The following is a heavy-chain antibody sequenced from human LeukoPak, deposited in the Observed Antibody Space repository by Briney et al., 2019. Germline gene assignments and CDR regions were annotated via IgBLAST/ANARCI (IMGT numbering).Heavy chain of an antibody. CDR2: VFHTGIT. J-gene: IGHJ4*02. D-gene: IGHD6-19*01. Sequence: PSETLSLTCVVSGFRISRTHFWGWIRPAPGKEMEWLGSVFHTGITYYNPSVRGRVTISVDTSNNQFSLNLYSATAADTAVYYCARVAAGNTMFDFWGRGTLVAVSS. CDR3: ARVAAGNTMFDF. CDR1: GFRISRTHF. V-gene: IGHV4-38-2*01.